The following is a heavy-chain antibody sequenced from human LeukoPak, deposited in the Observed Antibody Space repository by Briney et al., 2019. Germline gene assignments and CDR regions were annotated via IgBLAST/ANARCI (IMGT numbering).Heavy chain of an antibody. CDR1: GFTFSSYS. J-gene: IGHJ3*02. V-gene: IGHV3-7*01. CDR3: AREERKFDSSGWYEFAFDI. CDR2: IKQDGSEK. D-gene: IGHD6-19*01. Sequence: GGSLRLSCAASGFTFSSYSMNWVRQAPGKGLEWVANIKQDGSEKYYVDSVKGRFTISRDNAKNSLYLQMNSLRAEDTAVYYCAREERKFDSSGWYEFAFDIWGQGTMVTVSS.